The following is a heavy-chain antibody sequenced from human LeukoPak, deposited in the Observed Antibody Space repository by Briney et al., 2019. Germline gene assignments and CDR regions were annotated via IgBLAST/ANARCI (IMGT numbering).Heavy chain of an antibody. CDR2: INEDGSEK. Sequence: GRPLRLSCAASGFTFSNYWVTRVGQAQGKGREGVANINEDGSEKYYVDSVKGRFTISRDNAKNSLYLQMNSLRAEDTAVYYCARDQMYCTNGICYYYYYMDVWGKGTTVTVSS. J-gene: IGHJ6*03. CDR3: ARDQMYCTNGICYYYYYMDV. V-gene: IGHV3-7*01. D-gene: IGHD2-8*01. CDR1: GFTFSNYW.